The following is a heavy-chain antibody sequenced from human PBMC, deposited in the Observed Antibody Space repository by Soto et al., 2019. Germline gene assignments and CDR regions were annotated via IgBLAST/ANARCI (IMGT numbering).Heavy chain of an antibody. D-gene: IGHD7-27*01. V-gene: IGHV3-23*01. Sequence: EVQLLESGGGLVQPGGSLTLSCAASGFTFSSYAMSWVRQVPRKGLEWVSSVSGSGGNIYYPDSVKGRFTISRDNSKNTHYLQMTSLRAEDTAVYYCAKRPTTGANNGFDFWGQGTLVTVSS. CDR1: GFTFSSYA. CDR3: AKRPTTGANNGFDF. CDR2: VSGSGGNI. J-gene: IGHJ4*02.